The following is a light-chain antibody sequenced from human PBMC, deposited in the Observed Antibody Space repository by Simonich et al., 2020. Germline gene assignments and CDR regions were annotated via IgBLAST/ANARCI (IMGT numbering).Light chain of an antibody. CDR2: WAS. J-gene: IGKJ1*01. V-gene: IGKV4-1*01. CDR1: QSVLYSSNNKNS. Sequence: DIVMTQSPDSLAVSLGERATINCKSRQSVLYSSNNKNSFAWYQQKPGQPPKRLIYWASTRESGVPDRFSGSGSGTDFTLTISSLQAEDVAVYYCQQYYSTPWTFGQGTKVEIK. CDR3: QQYYSTPWT.